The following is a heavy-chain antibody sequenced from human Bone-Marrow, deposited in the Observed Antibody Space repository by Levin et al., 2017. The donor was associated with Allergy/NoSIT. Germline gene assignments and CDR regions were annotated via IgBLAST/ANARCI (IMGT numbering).Heavy chain of an antibody. Sequence: GESLKISCKASGYTFTSYGISWVRQAPGQGLEWMGWISAYNGNTNYAQKLQGRVTMTTDTSTSTAYMELRSLRSDDTAVYYCARLIMVRAPPPYYYYYMDVWGKGTTVTVSS. CDR2: ISAYNGNT. D-gene: IGHD3-10*01. J-gene: IGHJ6*03. V-gene: IGHV1-18*01. CDR1: GYTFTSYG. CDR3: ARLIMVRAPPPYYYYYMDV.